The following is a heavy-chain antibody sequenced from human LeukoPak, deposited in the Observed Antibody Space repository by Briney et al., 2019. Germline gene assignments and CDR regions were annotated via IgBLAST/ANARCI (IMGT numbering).Heavy chain of an antibody. D-gene: IGHD3-22*01. J-gene: IGHJ4*02. CDR2: ISSDGSNQ. CDR1: GFTFSTYP. V-gene: IGHV3-30*01. CDR3: VTGRNYYYDY. Sequence: GGSLRLSCAASGFTFSTYPMHWVRQAPGKGLEWVAVISSDGSNQYYADSVKGRFTISRDNSRNTLYLQINSLRSEDTAVNYCVTGRNYYYDYWGQGTLVTVSS.